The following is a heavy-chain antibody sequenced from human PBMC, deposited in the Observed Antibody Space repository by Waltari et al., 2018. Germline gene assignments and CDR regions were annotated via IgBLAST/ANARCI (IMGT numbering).Heavy chain of an antibody. Sequence: QVQLVQSGAEVKKPGASVKVSCKASGYTFTSYGISWVRQAPGQGLEGMGWISAYKGNTNYAKNLQCRVTMTTDTTKSTAYMELRSRRSDDTAVYYCARHGDIVVVPAAIVQPYYYYYMDVWGKGTTVTVSS. CDR1: GYTFTSYG. V-gene: IGHV1-18*01. CDR2: ISAYKGNT. J-gene: IGHJ6*03. D-gene: IGHD2-2*02. CDR3: ARHGDIVVVPAAIVQPYYYYYMDV.